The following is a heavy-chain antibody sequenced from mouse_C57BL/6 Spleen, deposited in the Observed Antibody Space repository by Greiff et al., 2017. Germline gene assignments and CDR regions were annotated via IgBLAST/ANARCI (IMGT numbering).Heavy chain of an antibody. CDR2: ISDGGSYT. D-gene: IGHD3-2*02. J-gene: IGHJ2*01. CDR3: ARDSSGPFDD. CDR1: GFTFSSYA. V-gene: IGHV5-4*01. Sequence: EVQRVESGGGLVKPGGSLKLSCAASGFTFSSYAMSWVRQTPEKRLEWVATISDGGSYTYYPDNVKGRFTISRDNAKNNLYLQMSHLKSEDTAMYYCARDSSGPFDDWCQGTTLTVSS.